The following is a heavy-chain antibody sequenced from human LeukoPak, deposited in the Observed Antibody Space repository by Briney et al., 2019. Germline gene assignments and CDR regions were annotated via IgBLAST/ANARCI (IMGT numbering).Heavy chain of an antibody. V-gene: IGHV1-8*01. D-gene: IGHD3-10*01. Sequence: ASVKVSCKASGYTFTSYDINWVRQATGQGLEWMGWMNPNSGNTGYAQKFQGRVTMTRNTSISTAYMELSGLRSEDTAVYYCARGRTGTRLNWFDPWGQGTLVTVSS. J-gene: IGHJ5*02. CDR1: GYTFTSYD. CDR2: MNPNSGNT. CDR3: ARGRTGTRLNWFDP.